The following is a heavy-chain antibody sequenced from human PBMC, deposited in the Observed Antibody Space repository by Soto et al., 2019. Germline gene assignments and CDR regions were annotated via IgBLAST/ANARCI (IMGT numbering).Heavy chain of an antibody. CDR3: GEATTNRGWFYPLDP. CDR1: GFSFVNYA. J-gene: IGHJ5*02. CDR2: LSGSGTST. V-gene: IGHV3-23*01. D-gene: IGHD6-19*01. Sequence: EVQLLESGGGLVQPGGSLRLSCAASGFSFVNYAMNWVRQAPGKGLEWVSGLSGSGTSTYYADSVKGRFTISRDNSRGTTFLEMKRLTGDDTAGYFRGEATTNRGWFYPLDPWGPGGLVTVSS.